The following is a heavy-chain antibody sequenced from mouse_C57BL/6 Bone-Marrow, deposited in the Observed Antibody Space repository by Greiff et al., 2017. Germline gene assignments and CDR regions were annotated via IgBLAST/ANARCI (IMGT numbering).Heavy chain of an antibody. D-gene: IGHD4-1*01. CDR1: GYTFTSYW. V-gene: IGHV1-55*01. Sequence: QVQLQQPGAELVKPGASVKMSCKASGYTFTSYWITWVKQRPGQGLEWIGDIYPTSGRTNYNEKFKSKAILTVDTSSHTAYMQLSSLTSEDSAVFSCARSGPLGRNFDYWGQGTTLTVSS. J-gene: IGHJ2*01. CDR2: IYPTSGRT. CDR3: ARSGPLGRNFDY.